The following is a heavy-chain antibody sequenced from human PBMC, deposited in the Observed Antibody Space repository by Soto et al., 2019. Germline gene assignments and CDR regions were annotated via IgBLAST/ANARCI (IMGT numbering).Heavy chain of an antibody. D-gene: IGHD3-3*01. V-gene: IGHV3-9*01. CDR1: GFTFDDYA. CDR2: ISWNSGSI. CDR3: AKVRVVIILDDAFDI. J-gene: IGHJ3*02. Sequence: EVQLVESGGGLVQPGRSLRLSCAASGFTFDDYAMHWVRQAPGKGLEWVSGISWNSGSIGYADSVKGRFTISRDNAKNSLYLQMNSLRAEDTALYYCAKVRVVIILDDAFDIWGQGTMVTVSS.